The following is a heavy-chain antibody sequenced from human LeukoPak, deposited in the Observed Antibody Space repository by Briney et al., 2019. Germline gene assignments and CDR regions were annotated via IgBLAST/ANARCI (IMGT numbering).Heavy chain of an antibody. V-gene: IGHV3-30-3*01. CDR2: ISYDGSNK. D-gene: IGHD3-16*01. CDR3: VRGQETAWGLDY. CDR1: GFTFSSHA. J-gene: IGHJ4*02. Sequence: GGSLRLSCAASGFTFSSHAMHWVRQAPGKGPEWVVSISYDGSNKYYADSVKGRFTISRDNSKNTLYLQMNSLRAEDTALYYCVRGQETAWGLDYWGQGTLVTVSS.